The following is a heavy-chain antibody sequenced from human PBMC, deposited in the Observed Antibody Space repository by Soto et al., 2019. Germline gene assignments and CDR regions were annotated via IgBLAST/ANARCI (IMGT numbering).Heavy chain of an antibody. Sequence: PGGSLRLSCAASGFTFSSYAMSWVRQAPGKGLEWVSAISGSGGSTYYADSVKGRFTIARDNSKNTLYPQMNSLRAEDTAVYYCAKDLRGSTVTTGYWGQGTLVTVSS. CDR3: AKDLRGSTVTTGY. CDR1: GFTFSSYA. V-gene: IGHV3-23*01. D-gene: IGHD4-4*01. J-gene: IGHJ4*02. CDR2: ISGSGGST.